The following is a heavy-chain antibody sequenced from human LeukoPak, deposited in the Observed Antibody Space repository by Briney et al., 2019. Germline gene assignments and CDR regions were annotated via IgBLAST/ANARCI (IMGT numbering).Heavy chain of an antibody. CDR1: GGTFSSYA. Sequence: ASVKVSCKASGGTFSSYAISWVRQAPGQGLEWMGGIIPIFGTANYAQKFQGRVTITADESTSTAYMELSSLRSEDTAVYYCAREIAVAGSLDYWGQGTLVTVSS. CDR3: AREIAVAGSLDY. D-gene: IGHD6-19*01. V-gene: IGHV1-69*01. J-gene: IGHJ4*02. CDR2: IIPIFGTA.